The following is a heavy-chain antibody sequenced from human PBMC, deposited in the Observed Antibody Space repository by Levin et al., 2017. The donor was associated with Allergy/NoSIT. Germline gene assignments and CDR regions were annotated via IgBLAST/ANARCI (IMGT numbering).Heavy chain of an antibody. CDR3: ARATLLRGGSGDYFDY. Sequence: SETLSLTCTVSGGYISTNKWWTWVRQPPGKGLEWIWEIYHNGNTNYNASLKSRLTMSVDQSRNQFSLNLTSVTAGATAIYYCARATLLRGGSGDYFDYWGQGALVTVSS. J-gene: IGHJ4*02. D-gene: IGHD3-10*01. CDR1: GGYISTNKW. CDR2: IYHNGNT. V-gene: IGHV4-4*02.